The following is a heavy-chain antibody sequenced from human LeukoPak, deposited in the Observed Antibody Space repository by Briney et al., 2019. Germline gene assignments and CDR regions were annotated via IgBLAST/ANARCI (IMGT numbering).Heavy chain of an antibody. Sequence: PGRSLRLSCAASGFTFDDYAMHWVRQAPGKGLEWVSGISWNSGSIGYADSVKGRFTISRDNSKNTLYLQMNSLRAEDTAVYYCAKDVPVLLWFGEFPFDYWGQGTLVTVSS. D-gene: IGHD3-10*01. CDR2: ISWNSGSI. J-gene: IGHJ4*02. V-gene: IGHV3-9*01. CDR3: AKDVPVLLWFGEFPFDY. CDR1: GFTFDDYA.